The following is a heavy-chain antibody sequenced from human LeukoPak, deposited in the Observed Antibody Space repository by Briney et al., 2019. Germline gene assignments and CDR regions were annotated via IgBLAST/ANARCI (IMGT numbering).Heavy chain of an antibody. CDR3: ARAFRGATFDY. D-gene: IGHD1-26*01. CDR2: ISSSSSTI. J-gene: IGHJ4*02. Sequence: PGGSLRLSCAASGFTFSSYGMTWVRQAPGKGLEWVSYISSSSSTIYYADSVKGRFTISRDNAKNSLYLQMNSLRAEDTAVYYCARAFRGATFDYWGQGTLVTVSS. CDR1: GFTFSSYG. V-gene: IGHV3-48*01.